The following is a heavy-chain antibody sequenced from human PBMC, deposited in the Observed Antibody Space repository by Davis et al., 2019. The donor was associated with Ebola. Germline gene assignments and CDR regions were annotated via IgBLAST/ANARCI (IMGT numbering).Heavy chain of an antibody. CDR2: INPNSAHT. Sequence: ASVPVSCQASRYTFTGHTLHRARQAPGQGLERVGRINPNSAHTNYAQKFQGRVTMTRDTSISTAYMELSRLTSDDTAVYFCARGGLSMMVVPRDYYYGMDVWGQGTTVTVSS. V-gene: IGHV1-2*06. D-gene: IGHD2-21*01. CDR1: RYTFTGHT. CDR3: ARGGLSMMVVPRDYYYGMDV. J-gene: IGHJ6*02.